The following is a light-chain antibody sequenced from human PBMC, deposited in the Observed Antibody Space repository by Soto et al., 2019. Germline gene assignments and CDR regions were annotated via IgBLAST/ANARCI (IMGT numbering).Light chain of an antibody. Sequence: EIVMTQSPATLSVSPGERATLSCRASQSVSSNLAWYQQKPGQAARLLIYGASTRATGIPDRFSGSGSGTDFTLTFSRLEPEDFAVYYCQQYGSSPRTFGQGTKVDIK. CDR1: QSVSSN. J-gene: IGKJ1*01. V-gene: IGKV3-20*01. CDR2: GAS. CDR3: QQYGSSPRT.